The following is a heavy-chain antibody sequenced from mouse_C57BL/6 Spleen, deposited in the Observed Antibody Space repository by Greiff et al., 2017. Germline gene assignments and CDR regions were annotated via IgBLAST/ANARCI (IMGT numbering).Heavy chain of an antibody. CDR1: GFTFSDYG. Sequence: VQLQQSGGGLVKPGGSLKLSCAASGFTFSDYGMHWVRQAPEKGLEWVAYISSGSSTLYYADTVKGRFTISRDNAKNTLFLQMTSLRSEDTAMYYCARGLLPTMDYWGKGTSVTVSS. CDR3: ARGLLPTMDY. CDR2: ISSGSSTL. D-gene: IGHD2-3*01. V-gene: IGHV5-17*01. J-gene: IGHJ4*01.